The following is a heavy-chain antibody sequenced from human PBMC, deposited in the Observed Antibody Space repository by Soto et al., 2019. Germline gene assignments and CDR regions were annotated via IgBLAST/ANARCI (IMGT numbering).Heavy chain of an antibody. Sequence: GGSMRLPCAASGLTFSSYWMSWVRHDPGKGLEWVANIKQDGSEKYYVDSVKGRFTISRDIAKNSLYLQMNSLRAEDTAVYYCARHDTGPLYYFNYCGQGTLVTVSA. J-gene: IGHJ4*02. CDR1: GLTFSSYW. D-gene: IGHD2-8*02. CDR3: ARHDTGPLYYFNY. V-gene: IGHV3-7*01. CDR2: IKQDGSEK.